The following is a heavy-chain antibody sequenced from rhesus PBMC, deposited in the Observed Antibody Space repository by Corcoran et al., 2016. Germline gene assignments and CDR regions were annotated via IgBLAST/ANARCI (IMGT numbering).Heavy chain of an antibody. CDR2: ISKGGGST. V-gene: IGHV3S5*01. CDR3: AKDSRWTVTTRLDY. D-gene: IGHD4-23*01. Sequence: EVQLVESGGGLVQPGGSLRLSCAASGFTFSSYGMSWVHQAPGKGLEWVEYISKGGGSTYSADTVKGRFTISRDNSKNTLSLQMNSLRAEDTAVYYCAKDSRWTVTTRLDYWGQGVLVTVSS. J-gene: IGHJ4*01. CDR1: GFTFSSYG.